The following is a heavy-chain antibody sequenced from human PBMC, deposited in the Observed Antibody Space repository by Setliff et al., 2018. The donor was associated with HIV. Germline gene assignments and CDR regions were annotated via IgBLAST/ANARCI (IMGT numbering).Heavy chain of an antibody. CDR3: LRERNFWSRSPG. V-gene: IGHV4-4*02. D-gene: IGHD3-3*01. Sequence: SETLSLTCAVSGGTISSSNWGSWVRQSPGKWLEWIGEIYHSGSTNYNPSLKSRVTISLDKSKNQISLKLTSVTAADTAVYYCLRERNFWSRSPGWGQGTLVTVSS. CDR2: IYHSGST. CDR1: GGTISSSNW. J-gene: IGHJ4*02.